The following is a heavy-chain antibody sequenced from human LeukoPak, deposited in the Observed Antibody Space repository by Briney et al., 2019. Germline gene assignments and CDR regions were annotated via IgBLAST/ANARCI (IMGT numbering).Heavy chain of an antibody. Sequence: AGGSLRLSCAASGFTFSSYEMNWVRQAPGKGLEWVSYISSSGSTIYYADSVKGRFTISRDNAKNSLYLQMNSLRAEDTAVYYCARVGYDIVYYYGMDVWGKGTTVTVSS. D-gene: IGHD3-9*01. V-gene: IGHV3-48*03. CDR2: ISSSGSTI. J-gene: IGHJ6*04. CDR1: GFTFSSYE. CDR3: ARVGYDIVYYYGMDV.